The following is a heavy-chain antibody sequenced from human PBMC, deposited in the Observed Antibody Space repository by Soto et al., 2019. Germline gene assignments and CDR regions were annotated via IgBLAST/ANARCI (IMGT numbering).Heavy chain of an antibody. CDR3: ARDNWNDDYYYYMDV. CDR2: MNPNSGNT. V-gene: IGHV1-8*01. D-gene: IGHD1-1*01. CDR1: GYTFTSYD. Sequence: VKVSCKASGYTFTSYDINWVRQATGQGLEWMGWMNPNSGNTGYAQKFQGRGTMTRNTSRSTAYRELSSVRSEDTAVYYCARDNWNDDYYYYMDVWGKGTTVTVSS. J-gene: IGHJ6*03.